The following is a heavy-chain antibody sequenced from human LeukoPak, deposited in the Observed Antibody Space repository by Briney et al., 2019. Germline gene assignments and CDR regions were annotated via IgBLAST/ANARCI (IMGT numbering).Heavy chain of an antibody. J-gene: IGHJ4*02. CDR3: ARAGGDDFWSGYYSLYYFDY. CDR2: INPNHGDT. V-gene: IGHV1-2*02. Sequence: ASVKVSCKASGYTFTGYYMHWVRQAPGQGLEWMGWINPNHGDTNYAQKFQDRVSMTRDTSISTAYMHLSRLRSADTAVYYCARAGGDDFWSGYYSLYYFDYWGQGTLVTVSS. D-gene: IGHD3-3*01. CDR1: GYTFTGYY.